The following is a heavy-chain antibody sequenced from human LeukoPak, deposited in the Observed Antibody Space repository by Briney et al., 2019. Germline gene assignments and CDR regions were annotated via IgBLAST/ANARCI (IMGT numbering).Heavy chain of an antibody. V-gene: IGHV3-30*02. CDR3: AKDKPGGYYYDSSGYYFPDY. CDR2: IRYDGSNK. D-gene: IGHD3-22*01. CDR1: GFTFSSYG. Sequence: GGSLRLSCAASGFTFSSYGMHWVRKAPGKGLEWVAFIRYDGSNKYYADSVKGRFTISRDNSKNTLYLQMNSLRAEDTAVYYCAKDKPGGYYYDSSGYYFPDYWGQGTLVTVSS. J-gene: IGHJ4*02.